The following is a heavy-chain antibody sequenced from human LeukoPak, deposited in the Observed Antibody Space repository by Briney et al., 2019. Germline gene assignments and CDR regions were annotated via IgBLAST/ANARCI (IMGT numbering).Heavy chain of an antibody. CDR3: ARQGAVDI. CDR2: IYSSGSA. V-gene: IGHV4-4*09. CDR1: GDSTSSYY. Sequence: PSETLSLTCTVSGDSTSSYYWSWIRQPPGKGLEWIGFIYSSGSANYSPSLKSRVTMSVDMSKNQFSLKLRSVTAADTAVYYCARQGAVDIWGQGTMVIVSS. J-gene: IGHJ3*02.